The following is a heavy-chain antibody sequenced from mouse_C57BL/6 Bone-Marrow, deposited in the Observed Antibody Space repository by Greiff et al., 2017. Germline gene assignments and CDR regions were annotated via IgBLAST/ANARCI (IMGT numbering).Heavy chain of an antibody. CDR3: ARPTIYYDYYWYFDV. D-gene: IGHD2-4*01. Sequence: EVQLVESGAELVKPGASVKLSCTASGFNIKDYYMHWVKQRTEQGLEWIGRIDPEDGETKYAPKFQGKATITADPSSNTAYLQLSSLTSEDTAVYYCARPTIYYDYYWYFDVWGTGTTVTVSS. V-gene: IGHV14-2*01. CDR2: IDPEDGET. CDR1: GFNIKDYY. J-gene: IGHJ1*03.